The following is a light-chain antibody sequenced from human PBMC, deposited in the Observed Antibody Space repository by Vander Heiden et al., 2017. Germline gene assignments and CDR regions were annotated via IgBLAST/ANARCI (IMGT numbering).Light chain of an antibody. CDR3: QQRSNWPAFT. CDR2: DAS. Sequence: EIVLTQSPATLSLSPGERATLPCRASQSVSSYLAWYQQKPGQAPRLLIYDASNRATGIPARFSGSGSGTDFTLTISSLEPEDFAVYYCQQRSNWPAFTFGPGTNVDIK. J-gene: IGKJ3*01. V-gene: IGKV3-11*01. CDR1: QSVSSY.